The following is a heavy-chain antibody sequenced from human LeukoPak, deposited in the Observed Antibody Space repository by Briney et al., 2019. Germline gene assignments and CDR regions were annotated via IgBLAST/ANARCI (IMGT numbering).Heavy chain of an antibody. CDR2: INHSGST. V-gene: IGHV4-34*01. Sequence: SEALSLTCTVSGGSISSYYWSWIRQPPGKGLEWIGEINHSGSTNYNPSLKSRVTISVDTSKNQFSLKLSSVTAADTAVYYCARSIDPQFGYYYYGMDVWGQGTTVTVSS. CDR3: ARSIDPQFGYYYYGMDV. J-gene: IGHJ6*02. CDR1: GGSISSYY. D-gene: IGHD3-16*01.